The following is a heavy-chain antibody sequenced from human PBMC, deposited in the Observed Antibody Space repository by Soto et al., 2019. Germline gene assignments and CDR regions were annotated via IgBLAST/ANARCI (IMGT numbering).Heavy chain of an antibody. Sequence: ELLLVQSGAVVKKPGESLKISCKASGYSFSSFWIGWVLQMPRKGLEWMGIIDPDDSETKYGPSFHSQVTISVDKSITTTYLHLNNLKASDTAMYYCARPTGTYGLDVWGQGTLVTVSS. J-gene: IGHJ6*02. CDR3: ARPTGTYGLDV. CDR1: GYSFSSFW. V-gene: IGHV5-51*01. CDR2: IDPDDSET. D-gene: IGHD1-1*01.